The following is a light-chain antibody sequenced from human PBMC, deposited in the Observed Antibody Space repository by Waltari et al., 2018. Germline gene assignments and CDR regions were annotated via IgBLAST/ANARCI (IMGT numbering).Light chain of an antibody. CDR2: DTT. CDR3: QSYDSTLSVLYV. CDR1: RTNIGAGYA. J-gene: IGLJ1*01. V-gene: IGLV1-40*01. Sequence: QSVLTQPPSVSGAPGQRVTISCTGSRTNIGAGYAVQWDQQLPRTAPKLIIYDTTNRPSGVPDRFSGSKSGASASLAITGLQPEDEADYFCQSYDSTLSVLYVFGTGTKVTVL.